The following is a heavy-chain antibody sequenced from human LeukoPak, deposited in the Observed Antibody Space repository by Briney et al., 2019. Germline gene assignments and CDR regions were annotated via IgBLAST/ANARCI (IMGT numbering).Heavy chain of an antibody. Sequence: SETLSLXCAVSGYSISSGYYWGWIRQPPGKGLERIGSIYHSGSTYYNPSLKSRVTISVDTSKNQFSLKLSSVTAADTAVYYCARLRPIAEVVDYWGQGTLVTVSS. J-gene: IGHJ4*02. CDR3: ARLRPIAEVVDY. CDR2: IYHSGST. V-gene: IGHV4-38-2*01. D-gene: IGHD6-13*01. CDR1: GYSISSGYY.